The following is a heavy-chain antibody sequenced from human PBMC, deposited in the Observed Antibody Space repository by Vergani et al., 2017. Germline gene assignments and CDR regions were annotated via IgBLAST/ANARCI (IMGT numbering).Heavy chain of an antibody. CDR2: IYPDDSET. Sequence: EVQLVQSATEVKKPGESLKISCKGSGYSFTNHWIGWVRQMPGKGLEWMGFIYPDDSETRNNTSFQGQVTISVDKSISTAYLQWSSLKASDTAIYYCVRQGLVAAGRITFKTYYYHYMDVWGKGTTVTVSS. CDR3: VRQGLVAAGRITFKTYYYHYMDV. CDR1: GYSFTNHW. D-gene: IGHD6-13*01. J-gene: IGHJ6*03. V-gene: IGHV5-51*01.